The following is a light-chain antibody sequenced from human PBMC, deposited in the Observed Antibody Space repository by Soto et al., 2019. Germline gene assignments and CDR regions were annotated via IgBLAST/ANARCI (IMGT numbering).Light chain of an antibody. CDR3: RQYDGSPIT. V-gene: IGKV1-12*01. J-gene: IGKJ5*01. CDR1: EGISTW. Sequence: FQISHSPSSLSSSXGDRVPITXXSSEGISTWLAWYQQKPGKAPTLLIYAASSLQSGVPSRFSGSGSGTDFTLTISSLQPEDFVALYCRQYDGSPITFGQGTRLEIK. CDR2: AAS.